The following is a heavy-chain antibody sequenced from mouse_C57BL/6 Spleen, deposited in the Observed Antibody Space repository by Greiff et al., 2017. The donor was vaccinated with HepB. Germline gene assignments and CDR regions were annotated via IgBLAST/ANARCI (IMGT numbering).Heavy chain of an antibody. CDR1: GYTFTDYY. D-gene: IGHD1-1*01. CDR3: AISLHYGSIYYAMDY. J-gene: IGHJ4*01. CDR2: INPNNGGT. V-gene: IGHV1-26*01. Sequence: EVQLQQSGPELVKPGASVKISCKASGYTFTDYYMNWVKQSHGKSLEWIGDINPNNGGTSYNQKFKGKATLTVDKSSSKAYMELRSLTSEDSAVYYCAISLHYGSIYYAMDYWGQGTSVTVSS.